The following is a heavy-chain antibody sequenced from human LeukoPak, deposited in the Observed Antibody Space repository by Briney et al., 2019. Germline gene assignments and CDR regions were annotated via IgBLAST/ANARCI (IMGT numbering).Heavy chain of an antibody. Sequence: GGSLRLSCAASGLTFSSYGMHWVRQAPGKGLEWVSAISGSGGSTYYADSVKGRFTISRDNSKNTLYLQMNSLRAEDTAVYYCAKGYSGYDSYWGQGTLVTVSS. J-gene: IGHJ4*02. CDR1: GLTFSSYG. CDR2: ISGSGGST. D-gene: IGHD5-12*01. CDR3: AKGYSGYDSY. V-gene: IGHV3-23*01.